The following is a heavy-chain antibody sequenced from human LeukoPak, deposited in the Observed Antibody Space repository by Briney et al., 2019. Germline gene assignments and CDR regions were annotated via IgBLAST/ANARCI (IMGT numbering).Heavy chain of an antibody. V-gene: IGHV1-69*01. Sequence: ASVKVSCKASGGTFSSYAISWVRQAPGQGLEWMGGIIPIFGTANYAQKFRGRVTITADESTSTAYMELSSLRSEDTAVYYCARGNRHYYYYYYMDVWGKGTMVTVSS. CDR3: ARGNRHYYYYYYMDV. CDR1: GGTFSSYA. D-gene: IGHD1-14*01. J-gene: IGHJ6*03. CDR2: IIPIFGTA.